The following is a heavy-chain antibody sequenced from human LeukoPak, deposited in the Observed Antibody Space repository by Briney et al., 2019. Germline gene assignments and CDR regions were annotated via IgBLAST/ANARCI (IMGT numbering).Heavy chain of an antibody. D-gene: IGHD6-13*01. Sequence: GRSLRLSCAASGFTFSSYAMHWVRQAPGKGLEWVAVISYDGSNKYYADSVKGRFTISRDNSKNTLYLQMNSLRADDTAVYYCARDLASGIAAAGTVHWFDPWGQGTLVTVSS. V-gene: IGHV3-30*04. J-gene: IGHJ5*02. CDR2: ISYDGSNK. CDR3: ARDLASGIAAAGTVHWFDP. CDR1: GFTFSSYA.